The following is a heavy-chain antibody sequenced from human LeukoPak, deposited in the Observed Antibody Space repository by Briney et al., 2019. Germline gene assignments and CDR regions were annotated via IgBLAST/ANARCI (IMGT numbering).Heavy chain of an antibody. CDR1: GGSISSGDYY. J-gene: IGHJ5*02. V-gene: IGHV4-30-4*01. D-gene: IGHD1-26*01. CDR3: ARDDSGSYGRNWFDP. CDR2: IYYSGST. Sequence: PSETLSLTCTVSGGSISSGDYYWSWIRQPPGKGLEWIGYIYYSGSTYYNPSLKSRVTISVDTSKNQFSLKLSSVTAADTAVYYCARDDSGSYGRNWFDPWGQGTLVTVSS.